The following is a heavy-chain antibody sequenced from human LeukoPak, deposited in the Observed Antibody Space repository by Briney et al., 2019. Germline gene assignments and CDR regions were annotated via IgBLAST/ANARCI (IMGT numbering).Heavy chain of an antibody. J-gene: IGHJ3*02. CDR2: IYYSGST. D-gene: IGHD2-21*02. CDR3: ARPSGGDGHDAFDI. CDR1: GGSISSYY. V-gene: IGHV4-59*01. Sequence: KPSETLSPTCTVSGGSISSYYWSWIRQPPGKGLEWIGYIYYSGSTNYNPSLKSRVTISVDTSKNQFSLKLSSVTAADTAVYYCARPSGGDGHDAFDIWGQGTMVTVSS.